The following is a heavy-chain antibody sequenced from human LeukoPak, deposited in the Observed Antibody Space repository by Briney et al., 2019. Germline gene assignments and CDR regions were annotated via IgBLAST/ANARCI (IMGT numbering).Heavy chain of an antibody. D-gene: IGHD6-19*01. V-gene: IGHV4-34*12. Sequence: PSETLSLTCGVYGGSFSGYYWTWIRQSPGMGLEWIGEIIHSGRTNYNPSLKSRVTISVDTSKNQFSLKLSSVTAADTAVYYCARRSGIAVAGTRSPTKGFDYWGQGTLVTVSS. CDR3: ARRSGIAVAGTRSPTKGFDY. J-gene: IGHJ4*02. CDR2: IIHSGRT. CDR1: GGSFSGYY.